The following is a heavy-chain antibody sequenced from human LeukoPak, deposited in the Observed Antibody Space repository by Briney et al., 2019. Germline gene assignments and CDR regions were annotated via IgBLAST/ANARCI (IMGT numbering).Heavy chain of an antibody. CDR1: GYTFTGYY. V-gene: IGHV1-2*02. Sequence: ASVKVSCKASGYTFTGYYMHWVRQAPGQGLEWMGWINPNSGGTNYAQKFQGRVTMTRDTSISTAYMELSRLRSDDTAVYYCARDHVFDSSGPYYYYYMDVWGKGTTVTVSS. CDR3: ARDHVFDSSGPYYYYYMDV. J-gene: IGHJ6*03. D-gene: IGHD3-22*01. CDR2: INPNSGGT.